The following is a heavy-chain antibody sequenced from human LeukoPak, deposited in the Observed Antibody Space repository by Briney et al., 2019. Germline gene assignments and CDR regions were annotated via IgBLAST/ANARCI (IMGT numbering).Heavy chain of an antibody. CDR2: INPKSGGT. V-gene: IGHV1-2*06. D-gene: IGHD3-16*02. CDR3: ARDETYYDYVWGSYRPYYFDY. J-gene: IGHJ4*02. Sequence: GASVKVSCKASGYTFTDYYIHWVRQAPGQGLEWMGRINPKSGGTNYAQKFQGRVTMTRDTSISTAHMELSRLRSDDTTVYYCARDETYYDYVWGSYRPYYFDYWGQGTLATVSS. CDR1: GYTFTDYY.